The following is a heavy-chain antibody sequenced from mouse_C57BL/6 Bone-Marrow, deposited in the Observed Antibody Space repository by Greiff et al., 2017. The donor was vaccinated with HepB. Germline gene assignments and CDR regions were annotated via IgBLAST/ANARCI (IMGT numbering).Heavy chain of an antibody. CDR1: GYTFPSYW. CDR2: IDPSDSYT. J-gene: IGHJ2*01. Sequence: VKQSCKASGYTFPSYWMQWVKQRPGQGLEWIGEIDPSDSYTNYNQKFKGKATLTVDTSSSTAYMQLSSLTSEDSAVYYCARGDYDPFDYWGQGTTLTVSS. V-gene: IGHV1-50*01. CDR3: ARGDYDPFDY. D-gene: IGHD2-4*01.